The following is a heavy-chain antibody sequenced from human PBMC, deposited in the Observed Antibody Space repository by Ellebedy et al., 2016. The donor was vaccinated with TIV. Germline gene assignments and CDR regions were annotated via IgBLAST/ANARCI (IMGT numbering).Heavy chain of an antibody. CDR3: AKGRGGGSDSSAPRYYFDS. CDR2: IGTGGNT. Sequence: GESLKISCAASGFTFTTYAMHWVRQAPGKGLEWVSGIGTGGNTFYADSVRGRFTISRDTSKNTVFLQMNSLRAEDTALYYCAKGRGGGSDSSAPRYYFDSWGLGTLVTVSS. CDR1: GFTFTTYA. V-gene: IGHV3-23*01. D-gene: IGHD6-19*01. J-gene: IGHJ4*02.